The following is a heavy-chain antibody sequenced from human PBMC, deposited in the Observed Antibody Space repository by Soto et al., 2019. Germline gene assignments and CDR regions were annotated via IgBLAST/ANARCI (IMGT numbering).Heavy chain of an antibody. CDR1: GGNFSSYA. CDR3: AGDPKVNNDFWRGPFGMEV. D-gene: IGHD3-3*01. CDR2: IIAIFSIR. Sequence: QVQLVQSGAEVKKPGSSVKVSCKASGGNFSSYAINWVRQAPGHGLEWMGGIIAIFSIRNYAQKFQGRVTVTADKSTSTAYMELRSLTSEDSAVYYCAGDPKVNNDFWRGPFGMEVWGLGTTVIVS. J-gene: IGHJ6*02. V-gene: IGHV1-69*17.